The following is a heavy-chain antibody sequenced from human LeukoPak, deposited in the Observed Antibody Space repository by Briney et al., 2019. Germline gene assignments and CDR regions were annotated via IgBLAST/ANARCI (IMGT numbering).Heavy chain of an antibody. CDR2: INPNSGGT. V-gene: IGHV1-2*02. CDR1: GYTFTGCF. J-gene: IGHJ5*02. Sequence: ASVKVSCKASGYTFTGCFMHWVRQAPGQGLEWMGWINPNSGGTNYAQKFQDRVTMTRDTSISTAYMELSRLRSDDTAVYYCARNKDYDILVNYFDPWGQGTLVTVSS. D-gene: IGHD3-9*01. CDR3: ARNKDYDILVNYFDP.